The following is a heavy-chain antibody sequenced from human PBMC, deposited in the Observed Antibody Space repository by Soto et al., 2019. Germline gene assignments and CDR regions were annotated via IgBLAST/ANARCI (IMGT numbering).Heavy chain of an antibody. CDR2: INEDYTYI. D-gene: IGHD3-9*01. CDR3: VRDFGRYFRSGYMDV. J-gene: IGHJ6*03. CDR1: GFTFSAFS. V-gene: IGHV3-21*02. Sequence: EVRLVESGGGLVKPGVSLRLSCAASGFTFSAFSMNWVRQAPGKGLEWLSSINEDYTYISYGDSLRGRSTISGDNDTDSLYLQIDSLRAEDTAVYYCVRDFGRYFRSGYMDVWGDGTTVIVS.